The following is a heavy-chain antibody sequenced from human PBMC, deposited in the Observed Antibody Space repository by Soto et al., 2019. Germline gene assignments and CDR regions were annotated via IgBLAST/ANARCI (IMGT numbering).Heavy chain of an antibody. J-gene: IGHJ4*02. CDR3: AGRGVLRTPFDY. V-gene: IGHV3-23*01. D-gene: IGHD2-8*02. Sequence: EVPLLESGGGLVQPGGSLRLSCAASGFTFSSYAMSWVRQAPGKGLEWVSAISGSGGSTYYAGSVKGRFTISSDNSGSTLYPQLNCLSSEATAVYFCAGRGVLRTPFDYWVQGPLVTVSS. CDR2: ISGSGGST. CDR1: GFTFSSYA.